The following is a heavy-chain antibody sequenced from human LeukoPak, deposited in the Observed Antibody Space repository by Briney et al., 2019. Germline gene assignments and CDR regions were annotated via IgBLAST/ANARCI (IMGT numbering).Heavy chain of an antibody. D-gene: IGHD2-8*01. Sequence: GGSLRLSCAASEFTFSIAVMSWVCQAPGKGLEWVSSSSGANTYYADSVKGRFTISRDNSKNTLYLQMNSLRADDTAVYFCTRVHCSTGVCYGIDDGGQGTLVTVSS. J-gene: IGHJ4*02. V-gene: IGHV3-23*01. CDR1: EFTFSIAV. CDR2: SSGANT. CDR3: TRVHCSTGVCYGIDD.